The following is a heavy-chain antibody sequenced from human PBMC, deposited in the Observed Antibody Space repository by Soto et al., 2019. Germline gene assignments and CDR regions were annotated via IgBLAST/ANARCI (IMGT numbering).Heavy chain of an antibody. V-gene: IGHV4-34*01. CDR1: GGSFSGYY. Sequence: PSETLSLTCAVYGGSFSGYYWSWIRQPPGKGLEWIGEINHSGSTNYNPSLKSRVTISVDTSKNQFSLKLSSVTAADTAVYYCARGLYSSSSGKITYYYGMDVWGQGTTVTVSS. J-gene: IGHJ6*02. CDR3: ARGLYSSSSGKITYYYGMDV. CDR2: INHSGST. D-gene: IGHD6-6*01.